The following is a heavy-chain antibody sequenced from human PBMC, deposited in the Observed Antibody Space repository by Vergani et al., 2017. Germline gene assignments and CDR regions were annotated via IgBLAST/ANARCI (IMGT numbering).Heavy chain of an antibody. D-gene: IGHD3-10*01. Sequence: QLQESDSRLVNPSQTLSLICSVSGGSLRNYYWTWIRQPPGKRLEWIGEIYYNGNIRDNPSFKSRVNMAVDMSKNQFSLELRSVTAADTAVYFCARGDGSGSYGDYFDSWGQGILVTVSS. CDR2: IYYNGNI. J-gene: IGHJ4*02. CDR3: ARGDGSGSYGDYFDS. V-gene: IGHV4-59*01. CDR1: GGSLRNYY.